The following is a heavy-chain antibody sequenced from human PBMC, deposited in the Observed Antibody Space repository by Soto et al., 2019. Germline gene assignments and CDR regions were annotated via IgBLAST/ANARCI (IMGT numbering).Heavy chain of an antibody. D-gene: IGHD4-17*01. V-gene: IGHV3-11*01. CDR1: GFTFGDRY. Sequence: PGGSLKLSCAASGFTFGDRYMSWIRQAPGKGLEWVSYVSSSGSTIYYADSVKGRFTISRDNAKNSLYLQMNSLRAEDTAVYYCARNTKSAAGADYYGLDVWGHGTTVIVSS. J-gene: IGHJ6*02. CDR3: ARNTKSAAGADYYGLDV. CDR2: VSSSGSTI.